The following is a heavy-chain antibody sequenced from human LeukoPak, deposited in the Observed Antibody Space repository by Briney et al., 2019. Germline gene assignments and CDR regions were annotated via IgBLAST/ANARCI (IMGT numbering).Heavy chain of an antibody. CDR3: ARHSLSSSWYRGIDY. J-gene: IGHJ4*02. D-gene: IGHD6-13*01. Sequence: GESLKISCKGSGYSFTSYWIGWVRQMPGKGLEWMGIIYPGDSDTRYSPSFQGQVTISADKSISTAYLQWSSLEASDTAMYYCARHSLSSSWYRGIDYWGQGTLVTVSS. CDR2: IYPGDSDT. V-gene: IGHV5-51*01. CDR1: GYSFTSYW.